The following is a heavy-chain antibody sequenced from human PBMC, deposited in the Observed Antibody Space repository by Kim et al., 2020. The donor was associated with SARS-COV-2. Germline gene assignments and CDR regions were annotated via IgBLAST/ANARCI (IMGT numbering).Heavy chain of an antibody. Sequence: SETLSLTCAVYGGSFSGYYWSWIRQPPGKGLEWIGEINHSGSTNYNPSLKSRVTISVDTAENQFSLKQSSVTAADTAVFYCARGRKRYYGMDVWGQGTTVTVSS. CDR2: INHSGST. CDR1: GGSFSGYY. V-gene: IGHV4-34*01. CDR3: ARGRKRYYGMDV. J-gene: IGHJ6*02.